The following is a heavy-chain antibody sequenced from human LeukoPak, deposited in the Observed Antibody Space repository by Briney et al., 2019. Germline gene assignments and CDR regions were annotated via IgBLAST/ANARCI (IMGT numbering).Heavy chain of an antibody. V-gene: IGHV3-23*01. Sequence: PGGSLRLSCAASGFTFSSYAMSWVRQAPGKGLEWVSAISGSGGSTYYADSVKGRFTISRDNSKNTLYLQMNSLRAEDTAVYYCAKGYYYDSSGYSLYYFDYWGQGTLVTVS. D-gene: IGHD3-22*01. CDR2: ISGSGGST. J-gene: IGHJ4*02. CDR3: AKGYYYDSSGYSLYYFDY. CDR1: GFTFSSYA.